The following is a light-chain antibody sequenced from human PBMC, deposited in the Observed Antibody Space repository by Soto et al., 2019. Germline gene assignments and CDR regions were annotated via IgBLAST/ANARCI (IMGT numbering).Light chain of an antibody. CDR3: QQRSNWPPIT. CDR2: DAS. Sequence: IMLSQSPATLSLSPGERATLSCRASQTLINFVAWYQHKPGQPPRLLIYDASNRATGIPARFSGSGSGTDFTLTISSLEPEDFAVYYCQQRSNWPPITFGQGTRLEIK. J-gene: IGKJ5*01. V-gene: IGKV3-11*01. CDR1: QTLINF.